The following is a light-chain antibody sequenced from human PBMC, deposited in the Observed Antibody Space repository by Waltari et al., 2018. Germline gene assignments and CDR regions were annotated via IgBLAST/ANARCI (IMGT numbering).Light chain of an antibody. Sequence: QSVLTQPPSVSGAPGQTVTISCTGRSSNIGADYGLHWYQQLPGTAPKLLIDNGANRPSGVPDRFSGSRSGTSASLAITGLQAEDEADYFCHSYDRSLDGVVFGGGTKLTVL. CDR3: HSYDRSLDGVV. CDR1: SSNIGADYG. J-gene: IGLJ2*01. V-gene: IGLV1-40*01. CDR2: NGA.